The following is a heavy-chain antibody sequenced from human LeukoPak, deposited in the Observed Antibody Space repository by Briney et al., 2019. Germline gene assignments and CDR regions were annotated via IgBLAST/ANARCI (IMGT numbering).Heavy chain of an antibody. D-gene: IGHD1-26*01. CDR2: IYTSGST. J-gene: IGHJ4*02. CDR1: DGSISSSY. CDR3: ARDGGVGATYFDY. V-gene: IGHV4-4*07. Sequence: SETLSLTCTVSDGSISSSYWTWIRQPAGKGLEWIGRIYTSGSTTYNPSLKSRVTMSVDTSKNQFSLKLSSVTAADTAVYFCARDGGVGATYFDYWGQGTLDTVSS.